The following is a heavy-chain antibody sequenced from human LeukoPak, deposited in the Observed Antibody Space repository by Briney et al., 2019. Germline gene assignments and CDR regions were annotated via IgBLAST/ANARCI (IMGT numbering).Heavy chain of an antibody. CDR2: IRQTAYGGTT. D-gene: IGHD4/OR15-4a*01. Sequence: ESVGFIRQTAYGGTTEFAASVQGRFTISRDDSKSIAYLEMNSLRTEDTAVYYCTRFNANYDYWGQGTLVTVSS. V-gene: IGHV3-49*02. CDR3: TRFNANYDY. J-gene: IGHJ4*02.